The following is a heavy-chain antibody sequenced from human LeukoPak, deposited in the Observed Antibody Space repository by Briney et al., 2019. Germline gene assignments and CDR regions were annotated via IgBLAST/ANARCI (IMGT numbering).Heavy chain of an antibody. CDR1: GFIFSSYW. Sequence: GGSLRLSCAASGFIFSSYWMSWVRQAPGKGLEWVANIKQDGSQKFYVDSVKGRFTISRDNAKNSLYLQMNSLRAEDTALYYCAKDYAVGSIDYWGQGTLVTVSS. CDR2: IKQDGSQK. V-gene: IGHV3-7*03. CDR3: AKDYAVGSIDY. J-gene: IGHJ4*02. D-gene: IGHD3-16*01.